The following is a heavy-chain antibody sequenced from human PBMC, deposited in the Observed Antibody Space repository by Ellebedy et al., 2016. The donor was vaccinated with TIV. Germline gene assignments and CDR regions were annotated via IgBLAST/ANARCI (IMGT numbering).Heavy chain of an antibody. Sequence: SETLSLTCTVSGGSISSYYWSWIRQPPGKGLEWIGYIYYSGSTNYNPSLKSRVTISVDTSKNQFSLKLSSVTAADTAVYYCAREERQFFDYWGQGTLVTVSS. D-gene: IGHD6-25*01. V-gene: IGHV4-59*01. CDR1: GGSISSYY. CDR2: IYYSGST. CDR3: AREERQFFDY. J-gene: IGHJ4*02.